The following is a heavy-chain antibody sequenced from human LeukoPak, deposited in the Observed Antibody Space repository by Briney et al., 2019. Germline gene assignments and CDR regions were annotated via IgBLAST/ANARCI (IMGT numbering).Heavy chain of an antibody. CDR2: ISSSSSTI. J-gene: IGHJ6*02. Sequence: PGGSLRLSCAASGFTFSSYSMIWVRQAPGKGLEWVSYISSSSSTIYYADSVKGRFTISRDNAKNSLYLQMNSLRAEDTAVYYCARYHGSGSYYPPNYYGMDVWGQGTTVTVSS. CDR3: ARYHGSGSYYPPNYYGMDV. V-gene: IGHV3-48*01. D-gene: IGHD3-10*01. CDR1: GFTFSSYS.